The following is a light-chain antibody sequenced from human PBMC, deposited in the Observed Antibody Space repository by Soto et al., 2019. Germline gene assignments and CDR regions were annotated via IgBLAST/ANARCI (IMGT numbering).Light chain of an antibody. V-gene: IGLV2-14*01. Sequence: QSALTQPASVSGSPGQSITISCTGTSSDFGGYNYVSWYQQHPGKAPKLMIYDVGNRPSGVSNRFSGSKSGNTASLTISGLQAEDEADYYCNSYTSSSTLYVFGTGTKVTVL. J-gene: IGLJ1*01. CDR1: SSDFGGYNY. CDR2: DVG. CDR3: NSYTSSSTLYV.